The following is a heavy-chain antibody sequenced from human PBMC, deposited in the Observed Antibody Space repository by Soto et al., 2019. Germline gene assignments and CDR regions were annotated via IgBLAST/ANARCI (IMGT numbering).Heavy chain of an antibody. Sequence: QVQLVQSGAEVKKPGASVKVSCKASGYTFTSYYMHWVRQAPGQGLEWMGIINPSGGSTSYAQKFQGRVTMTRDTSTSTVYMELSSLRSEDTAVYYCAREVRLTTYYYDSSGYSTQSLGQSGYYYGMDVW. CDR3: AREVRLTTYYYDSSGYSTQSLGQSGYYYGMDV. CDR2: INPSGGST. J-gene: IGHJ6*01. V-gene: IGHV1-46*01. CDR1: GYTFTSYY. D-gene: IGHD3-22*01.